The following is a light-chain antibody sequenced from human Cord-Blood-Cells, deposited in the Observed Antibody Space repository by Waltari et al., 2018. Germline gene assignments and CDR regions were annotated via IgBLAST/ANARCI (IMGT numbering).Light chain of an antibody. CDR1: NIGSKS. J-gene: IGLJ3*02. CDR3: QVWDSSSDHWV. Sequence: SYVLTHPPSVSGAPGKTARITCGGNNIGSKSVPWYQQKPGQAPVLVIYYDSDRPSGIPERFSGSNSGNTATLTISRVEAGDEADYYCQVWDSSSDHWVFGGGTKLTVL. CDR2: YDS. V-gene: IGLV3-21*04.